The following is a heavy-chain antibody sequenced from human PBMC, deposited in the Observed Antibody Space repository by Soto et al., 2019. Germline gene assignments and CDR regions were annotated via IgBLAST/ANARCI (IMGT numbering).Heavy chain of an antibody. Sequence: GESLKILRRGFGYHFNNYWIAWGRQMPGKGLEWMGIIYPGDSNTKYSPSFEGQVTFSADKSISTAYLQWSSLKASDSAMYYCARQTYYYGANVWGQGTTVTVSS. CDR1: GYHFNNYW. CDR3: ARQTYYYGANV. V-gene: IGHV5-51*01. CDR2: IYPGDSNT. J-gene: IGHJ6*02.